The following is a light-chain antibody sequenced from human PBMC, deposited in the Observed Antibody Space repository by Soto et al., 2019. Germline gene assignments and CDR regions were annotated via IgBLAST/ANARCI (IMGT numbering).Light chain of an antibody. J-gene: IGKJ1*01. CDR1: QSVSNW. CDR3: QQYDSYSWT. V-gene: IGKV1-5*01. CDR2: DVS. Sequence: DIQMTQSPSTLSASVGERVTITCLASQSVSNWLAWYQHKPGKAPKLLIYDVSSLESGVPSRFSGSGSRTEFILTISSLQPDDFATYYCQQYDSYSWTFGKGTKVDI.